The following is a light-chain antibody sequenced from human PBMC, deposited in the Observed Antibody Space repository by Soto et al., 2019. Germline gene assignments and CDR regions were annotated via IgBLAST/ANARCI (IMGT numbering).Light chain of an antibody. J-gene: IGKJ5*01. CDR3: QQYDNGPPIT. CDR2: GAS. V-gene: IGKV3-15*01. CDR1: QSVSSN. Sequence: VMPQSPAALSVSPRARATLSCMASQSVSSNLAWYQQKHGQAPRLLIYGASTRATGIPARFSGSGSGTEFTLTISSLQSEDFAVYYCQQYDNGPPITFGQGTRLEI.